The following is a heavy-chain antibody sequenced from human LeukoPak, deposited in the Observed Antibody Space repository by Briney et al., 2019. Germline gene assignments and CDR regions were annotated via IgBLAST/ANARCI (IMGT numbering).Heavy chain of an antibody. V-gene: IGHV3-21*01. CDR2: ISSSSSYI. Sequence: PGGSLRLSCAASGFTFSIYSMNWVRQAPGKGLEWVSSISSSSSYIYYADSVKGRFTISRDNAKNSLYLQMNSLRAEDTAVYYCARVFGSGFSFDYWGQGTLVTVSS. D-gene: IGHD3-10*01. CDR3: ARVFGSGFSFDY. CDR1: GFTFSIYS. J-gene: IGHJ4*02.